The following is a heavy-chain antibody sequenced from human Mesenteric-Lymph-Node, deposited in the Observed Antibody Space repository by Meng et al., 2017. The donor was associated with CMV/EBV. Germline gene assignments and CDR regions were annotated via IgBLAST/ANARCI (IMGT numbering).Heavy chain of an antibody. V-gene: IGHV4-34*01. CDR2: INHSGST. D-gene: IGHD3-22*01. CDR1: GGSFSGYY. CDR3: ASFSPYYYDSSGFRDY. J-gene: IGHJ4*01. Sequence: SETLSPTCVVYGGSFSGYYWSWIRQLPGKGLEWIGEINHSGSTNYNPYLKSRVTISVDTSKNQLSLKLSSVTATDTAVYYCASFSPYYYDSSGFRDYWGQGTLVTVSS.